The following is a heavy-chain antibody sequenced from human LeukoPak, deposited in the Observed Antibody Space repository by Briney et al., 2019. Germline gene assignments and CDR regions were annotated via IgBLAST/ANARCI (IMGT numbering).Heavy chain of an antibody. J-gene: IGHJ6*03. CDR3: TRTSDILTGYTPREAYYYYYHMDV. Sequence: PGGSLRLSCAASGFSFSRDWMTWVRQASGKGLEWVGRIRSKANSYATVYAASVKGRFTISRDDSKNTAYLQMNSLKTEDTAVYYCTRTSDILTGYTPREAYYYYYHMDVWGKGTTVTISS. CDR1: GFSFSRDW. D-gene: IGHD3-9*01. CDR2: IRSKANSYAT. V-gene: IGHV3-73*01.